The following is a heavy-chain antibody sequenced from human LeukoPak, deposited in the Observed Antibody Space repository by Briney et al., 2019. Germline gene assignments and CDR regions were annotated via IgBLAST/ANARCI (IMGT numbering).Heavy chain of an antibody. CDR2: IYTRGST. V-gene: IGHV4-61*02. J-gene: IGHJ3*02. CDR3: VRDPYNWNGVDAFDI. CDR1: GGSISSGNYY. Sequence: KPSQTLSLTCTVSGGSISSGNYYWSWIRQPAGKGLEWIGRIYTRGSTDYNPSLESRVTISVDTSKNQFSLKLTSVTAADTAVYYCVRDPYNWNGVDAFDIWGQGTMVTVSS. D-gene: IGHD1-20*01.